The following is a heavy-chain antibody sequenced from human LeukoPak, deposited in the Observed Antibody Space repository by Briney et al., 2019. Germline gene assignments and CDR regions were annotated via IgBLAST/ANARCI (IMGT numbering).Heavy chain of an antibody. Sequence: ASVKVSCKASGYTFTSYYMHWVRQAPGQGLEWMGITNPSGGSTSYAQKFQGRVTMTRDMSTSTVYMELSSLRSEDTAVYYCAREEGSSYYDSSGPSLNWFDPWGQGTLVTVSS. D-gene: IGHD3-22*01. CDR2: TNPSGGST. CDR3: AREEGSSYYDSSGPSLNWFDP. V-gene: IGHV1-46*01. J-gene: IGHJ5*02. CDR1: GYTFTSYY.